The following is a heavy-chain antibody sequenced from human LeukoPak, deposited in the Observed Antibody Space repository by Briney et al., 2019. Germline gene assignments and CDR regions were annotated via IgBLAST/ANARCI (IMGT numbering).Heavy chain of an antibody. J-gene: IGHJ4*02. CDR2: MYPSGTT. CDR1: GGSVSSYY. Sequence: SETLSLTCSVSGGSVSSYYWSWVRQPAGKGLEWIGRMYPSGTTHYNPSLKSRVAMSVDTSKNQFSLRLTSVTAADTAVYYCADDFGDWGQGTLVTVSS. V-gene: IGHV4-4*07. D-gene: IGHD4-17*01. CDR3: ADDFGD.